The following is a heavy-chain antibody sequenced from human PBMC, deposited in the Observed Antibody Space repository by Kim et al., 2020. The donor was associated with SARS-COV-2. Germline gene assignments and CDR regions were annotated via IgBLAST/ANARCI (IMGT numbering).Heavy chain of an antibody. CDR2: ISYDGSNK. J-gene: IGHJ4*02. CDR1: GFTFSSYA. V-gene: IGHV3-30*04. Sequence: GGSLRLSCAASGFTFSSYAMHWVRQAPGKGLEWVAVISYDGSNKYYADSVKGRFTISRDNSKNTLYLQMNSLRAKDTAVSYCASDVRQWLVPGGGLDDYWGQGTLVTVSS. D-gene: IGHD6-19*01. CDR3: ASDVRQWLVPGGGLDDY.